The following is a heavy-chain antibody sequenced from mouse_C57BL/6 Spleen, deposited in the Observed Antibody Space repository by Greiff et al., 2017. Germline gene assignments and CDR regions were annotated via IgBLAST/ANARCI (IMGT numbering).Heavy chain of an antibody. CDR3: ARKGIYYYGSYYFDY. Sequence: QVQLKQSGPELVKPGASVKISCKASGYAFSSSWMNWVKQRPGKGLEWIGRIYPGDGDTNYNGKFKGKATLTADKSSSTAYMQLSSLTSEDSAVYFCARKGIYYYGSYYFDYWGQGTTLTVSS. J-gene: IGHJ2*01. D-gene: IGHD1-1*01. CDR1: GYAFSSSW. CDR2: IYPGDGDT. V-gene: IGHV1-82*01.